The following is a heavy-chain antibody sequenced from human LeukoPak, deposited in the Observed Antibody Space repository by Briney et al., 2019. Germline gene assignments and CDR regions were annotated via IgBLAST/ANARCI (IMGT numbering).Heavy chain of an antibody. D-gene: IGHD3-22*01. CDR1: GGSISSHY. CDR2: IYYSGST. CDR3: ASDRPWGGSGYSFDP. Sequence: SETLSLTCTVSGGSISSHYWSWIRQPPGKGLEWIGYIYYSGSTNYNPSLKSRVTISVDTSKNQFSLKLSSVTAADTAVYYCASDRPWGGSGYSFDPWGQGTLVTVSS. V-gene: IGHV4-59*11. J-gene: IGHJ5*02.